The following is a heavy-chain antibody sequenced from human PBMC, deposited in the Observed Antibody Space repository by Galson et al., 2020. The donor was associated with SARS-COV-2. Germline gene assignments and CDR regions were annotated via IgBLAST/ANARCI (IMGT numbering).Heavy chain of an antibody. CDR3: ARETDDDSSSWYDH. V-gene: IGHV3-30*04. J-gene: IGHJ5*02. Sequence: GGSLRLSCAASGFTFSSSAMHWVRQAPGKGLEWVAIISYDGTTIYKSDSVKGRFTTSRDISKNILYLQMNRLRPEDTGVYYCARETDDDSSSWYDHWGQGTLVTVSP. D-gene: IGHD3-22*01. CDR2: ISYDGTTI. CDR1: GFTFSSSA.